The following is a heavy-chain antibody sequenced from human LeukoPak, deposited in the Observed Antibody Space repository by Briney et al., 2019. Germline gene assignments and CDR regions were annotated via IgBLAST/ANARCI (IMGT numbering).Heavy chain of an antibody. D-gene: IGHD2-2*02. CDR2: IYPGDSDT. CDR3: ARTQLGYCSSTSCYTGYYYGMDV. J-gene: IGHJ6*02. V-gene: IGHV5-51*01. CDR1: GYSFTSYW. Sequence: GESLKISCKGSGYSFTSYWIGWVRQMPGKGLEWMGIIYPGDSDTRYSPSFQGQVTISADKSISTAYLQWSSLKASDTAMYYCARTQLGYCSSTSCYTGYYYGMDVWAKGPRSPSP.